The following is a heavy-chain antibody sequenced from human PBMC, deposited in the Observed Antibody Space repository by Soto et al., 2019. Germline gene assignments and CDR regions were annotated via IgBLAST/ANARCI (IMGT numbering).Heavy chain of an antibody. CDR2: IYTSGST. V-gene: IGHV4-4*07. D-gene: IGHD1-26*01. Sequence: PSETLSLTCTVSGGSISSYYWSWIRQPAGKGLEWIGRIYTSGSTNYNPSLKSRVTMSVDTSKNQFSLKLSSVTAADMAVYYCAMSGSYYENWFDPWGQGTLVTVSS. CDR3: AMSGSYYENWFDP. J-gene: IGHJ5*02. CDR1: GGSISSYY.